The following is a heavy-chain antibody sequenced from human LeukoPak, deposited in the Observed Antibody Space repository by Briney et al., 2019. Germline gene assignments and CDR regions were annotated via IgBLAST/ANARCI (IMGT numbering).Heavy chain of an antibody. CDR1: GGSIRSSYYY. CDR2: IYDSGST. V-gene: IGHV4-61*05. D-gene: IGHD3-3*01. CDR3: ARAWSGYSSLDY. Sequence: SETLSLTCTVSGGSIRSSYYYWGWIRQPPGKGLEWIGYIYDSGSTSYNPSLKSRVTISVDTSKNQFSLKVSSVTAADTAVYYCARAWSGYSSLDYWGQGTQVTVSS. J-gene: IGHJ4*02.